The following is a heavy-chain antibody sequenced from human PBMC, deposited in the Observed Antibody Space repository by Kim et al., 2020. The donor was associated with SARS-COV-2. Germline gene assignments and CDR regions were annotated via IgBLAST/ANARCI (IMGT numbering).Heavy chain of an antibody. Sequence: SETLSLTCTVSGGSISSYYWSWIRQPPGKGLEWIGYIYYSGSTNYNPSLKSRVTISVDTSKNQFSLKLSSVTAADTAVYYCARDSFGGTTLDYFDYWGQGTLVTLSS. CDR1: GGSISSYY. V-gene: IGHV4-59*13. CDR2: IYYSGST. CDR3: ARDSFGGTTLDYFDY. J-gene: IGHJ4*02. D-gene: IGHD1-7*01.